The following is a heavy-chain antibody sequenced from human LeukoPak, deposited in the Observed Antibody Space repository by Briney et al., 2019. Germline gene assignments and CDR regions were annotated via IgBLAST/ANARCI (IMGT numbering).Heavy chain of an antibody. J-gene: IGHJ3*02. CDR3: ARPYCSGGSCYRADAFDI. Sequence: ASVKVSCKASGGTFSSYVISWVRQAPGQGLEWMGWIIPFFGTANYAQKFQGRVTITADESTGTAYMELSSLRSEDTAVYYCARPYCSGGSCYRADAFDIWGQQTMLTVSS. D-gene: IGHD2-15*01. CDR1: GGTFSSYV. V-gene: IGHV1-69*13. CDR2: IIPFFGTA.